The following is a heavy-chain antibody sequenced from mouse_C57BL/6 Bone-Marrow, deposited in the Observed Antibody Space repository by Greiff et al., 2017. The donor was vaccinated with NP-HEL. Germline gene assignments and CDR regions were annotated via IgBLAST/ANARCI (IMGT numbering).Heavy chain of an antibody. CDR3: ARRGLRRGSWFAY. J-gene: IGHJ3*01. D-gene: IGHD2-4*01. CDR1: GYTFTSYG. V-gene: IGHV1-81*01. CDR2: IYPRSGNT. Sequence: VKLQESGAELARPGASVKLSCKASGYTFTSYGISWVKQRTGQGLEWIGEIYPRSGNTYYNEKFKGKATLTADKSSSTAYMELRSLTSEDSAVYCCARRGLRRGSWFAYWGQGTLVTVSA.